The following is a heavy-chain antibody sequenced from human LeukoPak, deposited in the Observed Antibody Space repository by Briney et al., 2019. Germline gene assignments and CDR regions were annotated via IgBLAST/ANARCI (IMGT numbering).Heavy chain of an antibody. CDR1: GIPFSSYA. CDR3: ARAKRITIFGVVISSRDYYYMDV. CDR2: ISYDGSNK. D-gene: IGHD3-3*01. Sequence: GGSLRLSCEASGIPFSSYAMHWVRQAPGKGLEWVAVISYDGSNKYYADSVKGRFTISRDNSKNTLYLQMNSLRGEDTAVYYCARAKRITIFGVVISSRDYYYMDVWGKGTTVTVSS. V-gene: IGHV3-30*04. J-gene: IGHJ6*03.